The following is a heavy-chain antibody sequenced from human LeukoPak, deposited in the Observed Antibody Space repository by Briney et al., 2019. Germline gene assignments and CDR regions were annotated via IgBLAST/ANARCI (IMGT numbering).Heavy chain of an antibody. Sequence: ETLSLTCTASGSTFSRYWMHWVRQAPGKGLVWVSRINTDGSSTTYADSVKGRFTISRDNAKNTLFLQMNSLRAEDTALYYCARAGGGNLNFDYWGQGTLVTVSS. D-gene: IGHD4-23*01. CDR2: INTDGSST. CDR1: GSTFSRYW. V-gene: IGHV3-74*01. J-gene: IGHJ4*02. CDR3: ARAGGGNLNFDY.